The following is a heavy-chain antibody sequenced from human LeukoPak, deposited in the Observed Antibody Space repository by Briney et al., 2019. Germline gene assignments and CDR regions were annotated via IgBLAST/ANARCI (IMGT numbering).Heavy chain of an antibody. J-gene: IGHJ3*02. D-gene: IGHD5-18*01. Sequence: ASVKVSCKTSGGTFNNYIISWVRQAPGQGLEWMGGIVPFFRTANYAQQFQGRVTISADELRSTAYLEMTGLKSEDTAVYYCARDRRSDTAMGRGAFDIWGQGTMVTVSS. CDR3: ARDRRSDTAMGRGAFDI. CDR2: IVPFFRTA. V-gene: IGHV1-69*13. CDR1: GGTFNNYI.